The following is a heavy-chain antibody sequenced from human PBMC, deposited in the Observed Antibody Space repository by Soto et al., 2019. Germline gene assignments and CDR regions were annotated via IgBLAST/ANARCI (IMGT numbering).Heavy chain of an antibody. V-gene: IGHV5-51*01. CDR2: IYPGDSDT. CDR3: ATKMIGGGYGMDV. J-gene: IGHJ6*02. CDR1: GYSFTSYW. D-gene: IGHD3-22*01. Sequence: GESLKISCKGSGYSFTSYWIGWVRQVPGKGLEWMGIIYPGDSDTRYSPPFQGQVTISADKSISTAYLQWSSLKASDTAMYYCATKMIGGGYGMDVWGQGTTVTVSS.